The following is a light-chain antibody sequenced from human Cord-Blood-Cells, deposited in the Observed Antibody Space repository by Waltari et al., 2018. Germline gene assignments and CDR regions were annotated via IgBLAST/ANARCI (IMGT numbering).Light chain of an antibody. CDR3: QQYYSYPYS. CDR2: AAS. V-gene: IGKV1-8*01. J-gene: IGKJ2*03. Sequence: AIRMTQSPSSFSASTGDRVTITCRASQGISSSLAWYQQKPGKAPKLLIYAASTLQSGVPSRFSGSGSDTDFTLTISCLQSEDFATYYCQQYYSYPYSFGQGTKLEIE. CDR1: QGISSS.